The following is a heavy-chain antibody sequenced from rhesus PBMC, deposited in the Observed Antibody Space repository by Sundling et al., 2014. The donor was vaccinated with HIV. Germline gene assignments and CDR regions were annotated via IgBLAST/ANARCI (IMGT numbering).Heavy chain of an antibody. J-gene: IGHJ6*01. Sequence: VQLQESGPGLVKPSETLSLTCTISGGSISDDYFWTWIRQPPGKGLEWIGTFYSPTGNTYYNPSLKRRVTISTDTSKNQFSLKLSSVTAADTAVYYCARERGPYYEDDYGYYYTDYGLDSWGQGVVVTVSS. CDR1: GGSISDDYF. CDR3: ARERGPYYEDDYGYYYTDYGLDS. CDR2: FYSPTGNT. D-gene: IGHD3-9*01. V-gene: IGHV4S9*01.